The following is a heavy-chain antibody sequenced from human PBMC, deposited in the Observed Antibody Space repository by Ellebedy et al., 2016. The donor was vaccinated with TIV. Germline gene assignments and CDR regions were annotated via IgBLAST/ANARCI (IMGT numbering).Heavy chain of an antibody. CDR2: ISTSGNTK. CDR1: EFSFSDYY. CDR3: STVEWYRSDY. D-gene: IGHD3-3*01. V-gene: IGHV3-11*04. J-gene: IGHJ4*02. Sequence: GESLKISCAASEFSFSDYYMSWIRQAPGMGLEWVAYISTSGNTKYCADSVKGRFTISRDSAKNSLYLQMNTLGGEDTAVYYCSTVEWYRSDYWGQGTLVTVSS.